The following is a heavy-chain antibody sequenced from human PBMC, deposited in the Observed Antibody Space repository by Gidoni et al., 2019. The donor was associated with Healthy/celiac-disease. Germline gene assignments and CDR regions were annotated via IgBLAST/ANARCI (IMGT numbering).Heavy chain of an antibody. CDR1: GGSFSGYY. CDR3: ARGRIAARPSAY. J-gene: IGHJ4*02. Sequence: QVQLQQWGAGLLKPSETLSLTCAVYGGSFSGYYWSWIRQPPGKGLEGIGEINHSGTPNYNPSLTSRVTISVDTSKNQVSLNLSSVTAADTAVYYCARGRIAARPSAYWGQGTLVTVSS. V-gene: IGHV4-34*01. CDR2: INHSGTP. D-gene: IGHD6-6*01.